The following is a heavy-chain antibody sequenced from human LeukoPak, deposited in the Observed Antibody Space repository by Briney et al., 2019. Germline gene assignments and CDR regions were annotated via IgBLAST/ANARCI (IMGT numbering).Heavy chain of an antibody. CDR3: ARETSQKGAHYMDV. D-gene: IGHD3-16*01. Sequence: SETLSLTCTVSGGSISSYYWSWIRQPPGKGLEWIGYIYDSGSTNYNPSFKSRVTISVDTSKNQFSLKLSSVTAADTAVYYCARETSQKGAHYMDVWGKGTTVTISS. CDR1: GGSISSYY. V-gene: IGHV4-59*01. J-gene: IGHJ6*03. CDR2: IYDSGST.